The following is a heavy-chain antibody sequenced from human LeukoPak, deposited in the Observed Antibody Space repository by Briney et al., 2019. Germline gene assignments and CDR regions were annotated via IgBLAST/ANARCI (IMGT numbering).Heavy chain of an antibody. Sequence: PGRSLRLSCAASGFTFSGYGMHWVRQAPGKGLEWVAIIWYDGSNKYYADSVKGRFTISRDNSNNTLYLQMNSLRVEDTAVYYCAKDKMYTSTSHHYYAMDVWGQGTTVTVSS. CDR2: IWYDGSNK. CDR1: GFTFSGYG. J-gene: IGHJ6*02. D-gene: IGHD5-24*01. CDR3: AKDKMYTSTSHHYYAMDV. V-gene: IGHV3-33*06.